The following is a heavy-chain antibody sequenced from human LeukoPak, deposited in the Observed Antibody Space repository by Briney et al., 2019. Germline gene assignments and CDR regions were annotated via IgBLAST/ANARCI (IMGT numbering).Heavy chain of an antibody. CDR3: AKGHMIYDILTGGPDY. V-gene: IGHV3-30*18. CDR1: GLIFSDYG. D-gene: IGHD3-9*01. J-gene: IGHJ4*02. Sequence: GGSLRLSCAASGLIFSDYGMHWVRQAPGKGLEWVAVISFDGSNAYYADSVKGRFTISRDNSKNTLYLQMSSLRPEETAVYYCAKGHMIYDILTGGPDYWGQGALVTVSS. CDR2: ISFDGSNA.